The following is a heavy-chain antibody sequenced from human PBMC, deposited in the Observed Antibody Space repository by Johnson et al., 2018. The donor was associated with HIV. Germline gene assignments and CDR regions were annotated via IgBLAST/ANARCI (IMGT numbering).Heavy chain of an antibody. Sequence: VQLVESGGGLVQPGGSLRLSCGASGFTFSSYAMSWVRQAPGKGLEWVSAISGSGGSTYYADSVKGRFTISRDNSKNTLYLQMNSLRAEDTAVYYCAKEYYNFWSGPDAFDIWGQGIMVTVSS. CDR1: GFTFSSYA. CDR3: AKEYYNFWSGPDAFDI. CDR2: ISGSGGST. D-gene: IGHD3-3*01. V-gene: IGHV3-23*04. J-gene: IGHJ3*02.